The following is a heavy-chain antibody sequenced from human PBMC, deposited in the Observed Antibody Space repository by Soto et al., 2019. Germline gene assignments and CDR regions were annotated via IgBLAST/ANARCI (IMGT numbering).Heavy chain of an antibody. CDR3: ARIGGDYYEPYYCMDV. CDR2: INHSGST. CDR1: GGSFSGYY. J-gene: IGHJ6*03. V-gene: IGHV4-34*01. D-gene: IGHD2-21*02. Sequence: SETLSLTCAVYGGSFSGYYWSWIRQPPGKGLEWIGEINHSGSTNYNPSLKSRVTISVDTSKNQFSLKLSSVTAADTAVYYCARIGGDYYEPYYCMDVWGKGTTVTVSS.